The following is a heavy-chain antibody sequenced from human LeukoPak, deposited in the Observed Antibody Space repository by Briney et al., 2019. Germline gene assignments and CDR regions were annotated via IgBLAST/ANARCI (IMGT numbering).Heavy chain of an antibody. D-gene: IGHD5-24*01. J-gene: IGHJ4*02. Sequence: GKSLRLSCAASGFTFSSHAMHWVRQAPGKGLEWVAAISRDGSNKYYADSVTGRFTISRDNSKNTLYLQMNSLRAEDTAVYYCAKARDGYNDYWGQGTLVTVSS. V-gene: IGHV3-30*04. CDR1: GFTFSSHA. CDR3: AKARDGYNDY. CDR2: ISRDGSNK.